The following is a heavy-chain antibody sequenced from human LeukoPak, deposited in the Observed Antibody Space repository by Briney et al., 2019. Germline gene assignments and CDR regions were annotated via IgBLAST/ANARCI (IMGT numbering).Heavy chain of an antibody. J-gene: IGHJ4*02. CDR1: GGSFSGYY. Sequence: SETLSLTCAVYGGSFSGYYWSWVRQPPGKGLEWIGEINHSGSTNYNPSLKSRVTISVDTSKNQFSLKLGSVTAADTAVYYCARASPVWFGELLYIYYFDYWGQGTLVTVSS. V-gene: IGHV4-34*01. CDR2: INHSGST. CDR3: ARASPVWFGELLYIYYFDY. D-gene: IGHD3-10*01.